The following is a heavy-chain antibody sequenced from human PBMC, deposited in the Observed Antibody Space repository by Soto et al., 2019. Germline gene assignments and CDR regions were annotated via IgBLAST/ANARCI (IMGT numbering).Heavy chain of an antibody. CDR2: ISAHNGNT. Sequence: QVQLVQSGAEVKKPGASVKVSCKASGYTFPSYGISWVRQAPGQGLVWMGWISAHNGNTKYAQNFQGRGTMTTDTSTSTAHMELRGLRSDDTAVYYCARDGGGWPDYWGQGTLVTVSS. V-gene: IGHV1-18*01. CDR3: ARDGGGWPDY. CDR1: GYTFPSYG. J-gene: IGHJ4*02. D-gene: IGHD6-19*01.